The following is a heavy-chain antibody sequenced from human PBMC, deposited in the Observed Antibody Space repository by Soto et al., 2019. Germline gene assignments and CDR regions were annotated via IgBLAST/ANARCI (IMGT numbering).Heavy chain of an antibody. D-gene: IGHD3-10*01. CDR2: IYSGGST. Sequence: GGSLRLSCAASGSTVSSNYMSWVRQAPGKGLEWVSVIYSGGSTYYADSVKGRFTISRGNSKNTLYLQMNSLRAEDTAVYYCARATDVLLWFGELLSPDAFDIWGQGTMVTVSS. CDR1: GSTVSSNY. V-gene: IGHV3-53*01. J-gene: IGHJ3*02. CDR3: ARATDVLLWFGELLSPDAFDI.